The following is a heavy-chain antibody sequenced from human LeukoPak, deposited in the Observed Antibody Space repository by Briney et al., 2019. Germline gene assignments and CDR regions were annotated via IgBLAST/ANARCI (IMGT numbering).Heavy chain of an antibody. V-gene: IGHV3-49*03. CDR2: IRSKAYGETR. D-gene: IGHD3-3*01. CDR3: TRGFWEWLLTNSPQIYYYGRDV. CDR1: GFPFGDYA. Sequence: GGSLRLSCTASGFPFGDYAMSWFRQAPGKGLEWVGFIRSKAYGETREYAASVKGRFTISRDDSKSIAYLQMNSLKTEDTAVYYCTRGFWEWLLTNSPQIYYYGRDVWGQGTTVTVSS. J-gene: IGHJ6*02.